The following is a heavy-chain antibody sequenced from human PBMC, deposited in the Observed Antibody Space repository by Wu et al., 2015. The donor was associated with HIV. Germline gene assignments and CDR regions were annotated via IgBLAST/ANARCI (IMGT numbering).Heavy chain of an antibody. Sequence: QVSLVQSGAEVKKPGASVKVSCKASDYRFVTYGVTWLRQVPGHRFEWMGWISPYNENIDVAQKFQGRFTMTTDTSTTTAYMELRNLRSDDTAVYFCARGGDVRAQLVLYFLDFWGQGTLVTVSS. CDR3: ARGGDVRAQLVLYFLDF. CDR1: DYRFVTYG. J-gene: IGHJ4*02. D-gene: IGHD3-10*02. V-gene: IGHV1-18*01. CDR2: ISPYNENI.